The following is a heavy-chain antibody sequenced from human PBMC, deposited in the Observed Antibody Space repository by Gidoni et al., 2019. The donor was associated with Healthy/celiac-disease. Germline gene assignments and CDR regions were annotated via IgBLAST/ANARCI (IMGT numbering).Heavy chain of an antibody. CDR1: GFTFSDSY. D-gene: IGHD5-12*01. V-gene: IGHV3-11*06. CDR2: ISSSSSYT. CDR3: ARGGAVEMATITNWFDP. Sequence: QVQLVESGGGLVKPGGSLRLSCAASGFTFSDSYMSWIRQAPGKGLEWVSYISSSSSYTNYADSVKGRFTISRDNAKNSLYLQMNSLRAEDTAVYYCARGGAVEMATITNWFDPWGQGTLVTVSS. J-gene: IGHJ5*02.